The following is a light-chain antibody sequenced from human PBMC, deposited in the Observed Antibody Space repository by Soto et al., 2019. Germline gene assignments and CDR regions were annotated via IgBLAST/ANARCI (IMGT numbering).Light chain of an antibody. V-gene: IGKV2-28*01. J-gene: IGKJ2*01. CDR2: LGS. CDR3: MQALQSPLT. Sequence: DIVMTQSPLSLPVTPGEPASISCRSSQSLLHSNGFNYLDWYLQKPGQSPHRLIYLGSNRASGVPDRLSGSGSGTDFTLKISRVEAEDVGVYYCMQALQSPLTFGQGTKLEIK. CDR1: QSLLHSNGFNY.